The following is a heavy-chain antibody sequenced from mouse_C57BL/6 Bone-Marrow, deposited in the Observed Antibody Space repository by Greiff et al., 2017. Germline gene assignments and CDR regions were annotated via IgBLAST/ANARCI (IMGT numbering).Heavy chain of an antibody. CDR3: ARWLWLRPGVYFDY. CDR2: INPSNGGT. D-gene: IGHD2-2*01. Sequence: LVESGASVKLSCKASGYTFTSYWMHWVKQRPGQGLEWIGNINPSNGGTNYNEKFKSKATLTVDKSSSTAYMQLSSLTSEDSAVYYCARWLWLRPGVYFDYWGQGTTLTVSS. V-gene: IGHV1-53*01. CDR1: GYTFTSYW. J-gene: IGHJ2*01.